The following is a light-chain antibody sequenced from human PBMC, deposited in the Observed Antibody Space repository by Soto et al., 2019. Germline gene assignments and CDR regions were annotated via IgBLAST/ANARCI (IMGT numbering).Light chain of an antibody. V-gene: IGKV1-27*01. CDR2: AAS. CDR1: QGISNY. J-gene: IGKJ1*01. Sequence: DIPMIQFPSSLSASVGDRVTITCRASQGISNYLAWYQQKPGKVPKLLIYAASTLQSGVPSRFRGRGSGTDFTLSISSLQPEDVATYYCQKYNNAPWAFGPGTKVEIK. CDR3: QKYNNAPWA.